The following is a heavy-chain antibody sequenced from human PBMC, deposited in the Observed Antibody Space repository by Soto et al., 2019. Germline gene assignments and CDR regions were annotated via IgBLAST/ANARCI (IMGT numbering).Heavy chain of an antibody. CDR2: ISSDGTDK. D-gene: IGHD3-10*01. CDR3: AKGSFSPHQFLAH. CDR1: AFTFSNYG. Sequence: QVQLVESGGGVVQPGRSLRLSCAASAFTFSNYGMHWVRQAPGKGLEWVTTISSDGTDKYYADSVRGRFTISRDNSKNTLDLQMSGLRPEDTAVYYGAKGSFSPHQFLAHWGQGTLVTVSS. J-gene: IGHJ4*02. V-gene: IGHV3-30*18.